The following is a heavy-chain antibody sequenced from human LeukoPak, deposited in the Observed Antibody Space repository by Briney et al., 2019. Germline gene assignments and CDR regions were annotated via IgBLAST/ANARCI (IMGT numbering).Heavy chain of an antibody. CDR3: AGGGYSYGYYGAFDI. CDR2: ISSSSSTI. CDR1: GFTFSSYS. J-gene: IGHJ3*02. Sequence: GGSLRLSCAASGFTFSSYSMNWVRQAPGKGLEWVSYISSSSSTIYYADSVKGRFTISRDNAKNSLYLQMNSLRAEDTAVYYCAGGGYSYGYYGAFDIWGQGTMVTVSS. D-gene: IGHD5-18*01. V-gene: IGHV3-48*01.